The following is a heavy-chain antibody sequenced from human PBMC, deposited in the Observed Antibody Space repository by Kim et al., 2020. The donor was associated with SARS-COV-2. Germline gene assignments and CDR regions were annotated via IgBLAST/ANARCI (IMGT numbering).Heavy chain of an antibody. CDR3: TRGHNIGRWAYCYYCFIDV. D-gene: IGHD5-12*01. J-gene: IGHJ6*03. CDR2: IRSNGYGGST. V-gene: IGHV3-49*04. CDR1: GFTFGDYA. Sequence: GGSLRLSCTASGFTFGDYAMSWVRQAPGKGLEWVGFIRSNGYGGSTEYAASVKCRFNISRDDSNSIADLHMNRQKTADSAVYYCTRGHNIGRWAYCYYCFIDVGGKGTTVRLSS.